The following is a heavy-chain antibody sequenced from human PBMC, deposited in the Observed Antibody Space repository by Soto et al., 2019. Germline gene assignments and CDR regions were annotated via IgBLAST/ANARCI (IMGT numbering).Heavy chain of an antibody. D-gene: IGHD6-13*01. CDR3: AGVQLGLAGSWYFDL. Sequence: QVQLVQSGAEVKKPGASVKVSCKASGGTFSRYAISWVRQAPGQGLEWMGGIIPIFGTSNYAQKFQGRVTSTADESTSNAYMELSSLRSEDTAVYFWAGVQLGLAGSWYFDLWGRVTLVTVAS. CDR2: IIPIFGTS. J-gene: IGHJ2*01. V-gene: IGHV1-69*12. CDR1: GGTFSRYA.